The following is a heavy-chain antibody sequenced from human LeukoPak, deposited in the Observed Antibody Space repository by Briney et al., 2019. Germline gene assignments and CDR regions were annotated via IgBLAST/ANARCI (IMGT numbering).Heavy chain of an antibody. CDR2: IKHDGSED. V-gene: IGHV3-7*01. CDR3: GRDQTPFY. D-gene: IGHD2-15*01. CDR1: GFTFSSYW. Sequence: GGSLRLSCAASGFTFSSYWMTWVRQAPGKGLEWVATIKHDGSEDYYVDSVKGRFTISRGNAKSSMWLQMSSLRAEDTAVYYCGRDQTPFYWGQGSLVTVSS. J-gene: IGHJ4*02.